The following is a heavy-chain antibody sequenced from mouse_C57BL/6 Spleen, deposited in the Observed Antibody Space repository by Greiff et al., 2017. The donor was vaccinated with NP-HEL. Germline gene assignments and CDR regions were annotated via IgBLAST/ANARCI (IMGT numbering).Heavy chain of an antibody. V-gene: IGHV2-4*01. D-gene: IGHD2-5*01. J-gene: IGHJ4*01. Sequence: QVQLQQSGPGLVQPSQSLSITCTVSGFSLTSYGVHWVRQPPGKGLEWLGVIWSGGSTDYNAAFISRLSISKDNSKSQVFFKMNSLQADDTAIYYCAKNTYYSKGYAMDYWGQGTSVTVSS. CDR1: GFSLTSYG. CDR2: IWSGGST. CDR3: AKNTYYSKGYAMDY.